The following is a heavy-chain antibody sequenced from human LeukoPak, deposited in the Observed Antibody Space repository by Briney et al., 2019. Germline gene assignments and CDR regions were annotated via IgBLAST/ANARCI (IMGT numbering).Heavy chain of an antibody. CDR3: ARVGGDSYCSSTSCYHYFDY. CDR1: GGSISSYY. CDR2: IYYSGST. J-gene: IGHJ4*02. D-gene: IGHD2-2*01. Sequence: SETLSLTCTVSGGSISSYYWSWIRQPPGKGLEWIGYIYYSGSTNYNPSLKSRVTIPVDTSKNQFSLKLSSVTAADTAVYYCARVGGDSYCSSTSCYHYFDYWGQGTLVTVSS. V-gene: IGHV4-59*01.